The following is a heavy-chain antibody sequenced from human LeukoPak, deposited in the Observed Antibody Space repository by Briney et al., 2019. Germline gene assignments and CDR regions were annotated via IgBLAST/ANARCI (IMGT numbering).Heavy chain of an antibody. V-gene: IGHV3-21*01. CDR2: ISGGSNYM. Sequence: PGGSLRLFCVASGFTFSTYSMNWVRQAPGKGLEWVSSISGGSNYMYYADSLKGRFTISRDNAKNSLYLQMNSLKAEDTAVYYCAKVGDPYGSGSYYPWGQGTLVTVSS. J-gene: IGHJ5*02. CDR3: AKVGDPYGSGSYYP. CDR1: GFTFSTYS. D-gene: IGHD3-10*01.